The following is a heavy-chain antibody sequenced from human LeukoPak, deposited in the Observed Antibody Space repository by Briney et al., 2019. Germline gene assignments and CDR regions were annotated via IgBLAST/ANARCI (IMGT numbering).Heavy chain of an antibody. Sequence: ASVKVSCKASGYTFTGYYMHWVRQASGQGLERMGWINPNSGGTNYAQKFQGRVTMTRDTSISTAYMELSRLRSDDTAVYYCARDLVDYYRAFDIWGQGTMVTVSS. D-gene: IGHD3-10*01. CDR3: ARDLVDYYRAFDI. V-gene: IGHV1-2*02. CDR2: INPNSGGT. J-gene: IGHJ3*02. CDR1: GYTFTGYY.